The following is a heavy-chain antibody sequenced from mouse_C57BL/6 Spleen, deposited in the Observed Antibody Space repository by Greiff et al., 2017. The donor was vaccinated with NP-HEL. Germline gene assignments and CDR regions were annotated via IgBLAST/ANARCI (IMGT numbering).Heavy chain of an antibody. CDR3: AREESTTVVAMDY. CDR2: INPSTGGT. Sequence: EVQLKESGPELVKPGASVKISCKASGYSFTGYYMNWVKQSPEKSLEWIGEINPSTGGTTYNQKFKAKATLTVDKSSSTAYMQLKSLTSEDSAVYYCAREESTTVVAMDYWGQGTSVTVSS. J-gene: IGHJ4*01. V-gene: IGHV1-42*01. CDR1: GYSFTGYY. D-gene: IGHD1-1*01.